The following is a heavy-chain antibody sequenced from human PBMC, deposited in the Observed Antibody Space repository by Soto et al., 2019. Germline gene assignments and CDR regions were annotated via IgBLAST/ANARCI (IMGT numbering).Heavy chain of an antibody. V-gene: IGHV1-69*01. J-gene: IGHJ3*02. CDR1: GRTISSDA. D-gene: IGHD3-22*01. CDR3: AREYYYDSSGYHGAACDS. Sequence: AVKCSCAASGRTISSDAISPVRPATGPVLEWMGGIIPIFGTANYAQKFQGRVTITADESTSTAYMELSSLRSEDTAVYYCAREYYYDSSGYHGAACDSWGQGTRVTVS. CDR2: IIPIFGTA.